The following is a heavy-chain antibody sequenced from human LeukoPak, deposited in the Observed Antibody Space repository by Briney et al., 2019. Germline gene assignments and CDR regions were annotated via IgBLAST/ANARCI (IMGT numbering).Heavy chain of an antibody. J-gene: IGHJ4*02. V-gene: IGHV1-69*13. CDR3: ARDQWGYDSSGYTFDY. Sequence: ASVKVSCKASGGTFSSYAISWVRQAPGQGLEWMGGNIPIFGTANYAQKFQGRVTITADESTSTAYMELSSLRSEDTAVYYCARDQWGYDSSGYTFDYWGQGTLVTVSS. D-gene: IGHD3-22*01. CDR2: NIPIFGTA. CDR1: GGTFSSYA.